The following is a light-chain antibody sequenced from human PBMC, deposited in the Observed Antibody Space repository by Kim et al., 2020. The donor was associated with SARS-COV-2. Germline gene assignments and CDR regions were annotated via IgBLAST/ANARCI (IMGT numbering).Light chain of an antibody. V-gene: IGKV3-20*01. CDR1: QSVSSSY. Sequence: SPGERATLSCRASQSVSSSYLAWYQQKPGQAPRLLIYGTSSRATGIPDRFSGGGSGTDFSLTISRLETEDFAVYYCQQYGSSPRTFGQGTRLEIK. CDR2: GTS. CDR3: QQYGSSPRT. J-gene: IGKJ5*01.